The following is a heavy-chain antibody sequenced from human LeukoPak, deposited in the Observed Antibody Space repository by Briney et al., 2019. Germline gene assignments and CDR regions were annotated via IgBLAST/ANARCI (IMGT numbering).Heavy chain of an antibody. CDR1: GFTFSSYS. J-gene: IGHJ4*02. Sequence: PGGSLRLSCAASGFTFSSYSMNWVRQAPGKGLEWVSSISSSSYIYYADSMKGRFTISRDNAKNSLYLQMNSLRAEDTAIYYCVREMGGYPFDHWGQGTLVTVSS. D-gene: IGHD5-12*01. CDR2: ISSSSYI. CDR3: VREMGGYPFDH. V-gene: IGHV3-21*06.